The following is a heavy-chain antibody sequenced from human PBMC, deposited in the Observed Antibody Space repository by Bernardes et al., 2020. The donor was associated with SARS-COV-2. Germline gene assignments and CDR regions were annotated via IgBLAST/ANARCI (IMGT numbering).Heavy chain of an antibody. D-gene: IGHD3-22*01. J-gene: IGHJ6*04. CDR2: ISYDGSNK. Sequence: GGSLRLSCAASGFTFSSYGMHWVRQAPGKGLEWVAVISYDGSNKYYADSVKGRFTISRDNSKNTLYLQMNSLRAEDTAVYYCAKTMTSYYYYYYGMDVWGKGTTVTVSS. V-gene: IGHV3-30*18. CDR1: GFTFSSYG. CDR3: AKTMTSYYYYYYGMDV.